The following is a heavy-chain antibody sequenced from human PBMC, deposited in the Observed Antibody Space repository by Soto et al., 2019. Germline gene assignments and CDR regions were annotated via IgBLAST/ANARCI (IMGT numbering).Heavy chain of an antibody. D-gene: IGHD3-22*01. CDR1: GGSISSSSYY. CDR3: ARRFKRHSSGQERHWDY. Sequence: SETLSLTCTVSGGSISSSSYYWGWIRQPPGKGLEWIGSIYYSGSTYYNPSLKSRVTISVDTSKNQFSLKLSSVTAADTAVYYCARRFKRHSSGQERHWDYWGQGTLVTVSS. J-gene: IGHJ4*02. CDR2: IYYSGST. V-gene: IGHV4-39*01.